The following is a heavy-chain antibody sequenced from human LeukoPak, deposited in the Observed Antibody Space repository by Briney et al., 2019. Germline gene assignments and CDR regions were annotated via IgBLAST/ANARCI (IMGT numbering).Heavy chain of an antibody. Sequence: GGSLRLSCEASGFTFSSYAMHWVRQAPGKGLEWVAAISYDGSNKYSADSVKGRFTISRDNSKNTLYLQMNSLRAEDTAVYYCARVMYSSGWSFDYWGQGTLVTVSS. D-gene: IGHD6-19*01. CDR2: ISYDGSNK. V-gene: IGHV3-30*04. CDR3: ARVMYSSGWSFDY. J-gene: IGHJ4*02. CDR1: GFTFSSYA.